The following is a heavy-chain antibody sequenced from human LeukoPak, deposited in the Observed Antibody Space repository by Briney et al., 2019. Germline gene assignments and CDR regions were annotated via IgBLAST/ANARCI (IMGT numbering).Heavy chain of an antibody. Sequence: SETLSLTCTVSGGSISSYYWSWIRQPPGKGLEWIGYIYYSGSASYNPSLRSRVTISEDTSKNQFSLKLNSVTAADTAVYYCARGDYYGSAPYGMDVWGQGTTVTVSS. J-gene: IGHJ6*02. D-gene: IGHD3-10*01. V-gene: IGHV4-59*01. CDR1: GGSISSYY. CDR3: ARGDYYGSAPYGMDV. CDR2: IYYSGSA.